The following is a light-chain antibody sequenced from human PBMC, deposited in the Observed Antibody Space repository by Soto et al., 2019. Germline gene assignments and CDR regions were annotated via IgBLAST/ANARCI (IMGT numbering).Light chain of an antibody. CDR1: SSDVGGYNY. V-gene: IGLV2-8*01. Sequence: QSVLTQPPSASGSPGQSVAISCTGTSSDVGGYNYVSWYQQHPGKAPKLMIYEVNKRPSGVPDRFSGSKSGNTASLTISGLQAEDDGDYYCSSYTINSALYVFGSGTKVTVL. CDR3: SSYTINSALYV. J-gene: IGLJ1*01. CDR2: EVN.